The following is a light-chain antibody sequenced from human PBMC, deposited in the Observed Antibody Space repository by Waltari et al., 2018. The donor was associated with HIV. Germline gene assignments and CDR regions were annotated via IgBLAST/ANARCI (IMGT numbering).Light chain of an antibody. Sequence: DIVLTQSPNSLAVSLGERATLNCTPSRTNHHSPENRDGLAWYEQKPGQSRKVVIYWASTRASGVPDRFSGSGSGTNFSFTISALQSDNVALYYCQQYYTPGPTFGGGTKVEIK. CDR3: QQYYTPGPT. CDR1: RTNHHSPENRDG. V-gene: IGKV4-1*01. CDR2: WAS. J-gene: IGKJ4*01.